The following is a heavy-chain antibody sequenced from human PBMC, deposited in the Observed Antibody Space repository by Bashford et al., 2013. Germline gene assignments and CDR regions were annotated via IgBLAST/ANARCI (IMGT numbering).Heavy chain of an antibody. CDR3: ARTTTVTAVPGYYYFCMDV. V-gene: IGHV2-70*11. CDR2: IDWNDDK. CDR1: GFSLSTTGIY. D-gene: IGHD2-21*02. J-gene: IGHJ6*02. Sequence: SGPTLVKPTQTLTLTCTFSGFSLSTTGIYVSWIRHTPGKALEWLARIDWNDDKYYSTSLKTRLTISKDTSKNQVVLTMTNMDPVDTATYYCARTTTVTAVPGYYYFCMDVWGQGTTVTVSS.